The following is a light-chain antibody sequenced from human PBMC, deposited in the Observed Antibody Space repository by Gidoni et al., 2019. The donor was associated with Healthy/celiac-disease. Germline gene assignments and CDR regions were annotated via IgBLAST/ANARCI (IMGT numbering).Light chain of an antibody. Sequence: DIVLTQSPGTLSLSPGERATLSCRASQSVSSSYLAWYQQKPGQAPRLLIYGASSRATGIPDRFSGSGSGTDFTLTISRLEPEDFAVYYCQQYGSSPNTFXGXTKVEIK. CDR2: GAS. J-gene: IGKJ4*01. V-gene: IGKV3-20*01. CDR1: QSVSSSY. CDR3: QQYGSSPNT.